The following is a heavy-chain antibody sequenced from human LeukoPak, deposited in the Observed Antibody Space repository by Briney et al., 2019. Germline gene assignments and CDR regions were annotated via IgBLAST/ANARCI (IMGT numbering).Heavy chain of an antibody. CDR3: AKNKEVGNNWFDP. D-gene: IGHD1-26*01. J-gene: IGHJ5*02. CDR2: IRYDGSNK. CDR1: GFTFSSYG. V-gene: IGHV3-30*02. Sequence: GGSLRLSCAASGFTFSSYGMHWVRQAPGKGLEWVAFIRYDGSNKYYADSVEGRFTISRDNSKNTVFMQMNNLRTEDTAVYYCAKNKEVGNNWFDPWGQGTLVSVSS.